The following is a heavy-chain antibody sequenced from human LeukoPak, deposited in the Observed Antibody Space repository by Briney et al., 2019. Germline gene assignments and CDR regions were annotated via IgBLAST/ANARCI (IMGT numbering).Heavy chain of an antibody. Sequence: SQTLSLTCAISGDSVSSNSAAWNWIRQSPSRGLEWLGRTYYRSKWYNDYAVSVKSRITINPDTSKNQFSLQLNSVTPEDTAVYYCARDIYGDYLPAVGYYFDYWGQGTLVTVSS. J-gene: IGHJ4*02. CDR1: GDSVSSNSAA. CDR2: TYYRSKWYN. V-gene: IGHV6-1*01. CDR3: ARDIYGDYLPAVGYYFDY. D-gene: IGHD4-17*01.